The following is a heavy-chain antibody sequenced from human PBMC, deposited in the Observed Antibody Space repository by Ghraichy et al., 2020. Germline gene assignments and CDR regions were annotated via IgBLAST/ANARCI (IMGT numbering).Heavy chain of an antibody. D-gene: IGHD2-2*01. CDR1: GFTFSSYW. J-gene: IGHJ6*02. CDR3: ATNLIPAAHYYGMDV. Sequence: GGSLRLSCAASGFTFSSYWMHWVRQAPGKGLVWVSRINSDGSSTSYADSVKGRFTISRDNAKNTLYLQMNSLRAEDTAVYYCATNLIPAAHYYGMDVWGQGTTVTVSS. V-gene: IGHV3-74*01. CDR2: INSDGSST.